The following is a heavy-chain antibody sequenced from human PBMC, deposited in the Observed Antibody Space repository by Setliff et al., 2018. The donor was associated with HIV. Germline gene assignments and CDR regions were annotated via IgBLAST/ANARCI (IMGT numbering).Heavy chain of an antibody. Sequence: SETLSLTCTVSGGSISTSRYYWGWIRQPSGKGLEWIGSINYRGNTYYNPSLKSRAAISVDTSKNQISLKLSSVTAADTAVYYCASLDGSESPYIYYYYMDVWGKGTAVTVSS. CDR3: ASLDGSESPYIYYYYMDV. D-gene: IGHD3-10*01. J-gene: IGHJ6*03. CDR1: GGSISTSRYY. V-gene: IGHV4-39*01. CDR2: INYRGNT.